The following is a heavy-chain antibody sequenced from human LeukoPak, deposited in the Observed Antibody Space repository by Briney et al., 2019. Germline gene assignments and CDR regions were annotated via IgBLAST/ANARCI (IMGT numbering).Heavy chain of an antibody. Sequence: GSLRLSCAACGFTFSSYDMHWVRQATGKGLEWVSAIGTAGDTYYPGSVKGQFTISRENAKNSLYLQMNSLRAGDTAVYYCARDWDDFWSGLHYMDVWGKETTVTVSS. D-gene: IGHD3-3*01. CDR2: IGTAGDT. J-gene: IGHJ6*03. CDR3: ARDWDDFWSGLHYMDV. CDR1: GFTFSSYD. V-gene: IGHV3-13*03.